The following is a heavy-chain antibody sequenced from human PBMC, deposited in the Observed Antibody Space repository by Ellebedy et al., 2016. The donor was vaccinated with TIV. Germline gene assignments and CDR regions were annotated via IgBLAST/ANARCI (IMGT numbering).Heavy chain of an antibody. V-gene: IGHV3-23*01. Sequence: GESLKISXAASGFTFSSYAMSWVRQAPGKGLEWVSAISGSGGSTYYADSVKGRFTISRDNSKNTLYLQMNSLRAEDTAVYYCAKDLGQVRFPGFHIDYYDSSGYRDYWGQGTLVTVSS. D-gene: IGHD3-22*01. CDR3: AKDLGQVRFPGFHIDYYDSSGYRDY. CDR2: ISGSGGST. CDR1: GFTFSSYA. J-gene: IGHJ4*02.